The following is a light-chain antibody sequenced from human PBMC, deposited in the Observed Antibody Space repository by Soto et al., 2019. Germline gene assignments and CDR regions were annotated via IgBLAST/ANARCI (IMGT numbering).Light chain of an antibody. Sequence: QSVLTQPASVSGSPGQSITISCSGTRSDIGSYNYVAWYQQFPGKTPKILIYGVSNRPSGVSSRFSGSKSGNTASLTITGLQAEDEADYYCISYTGSSTSYVFGRGTKVTV. V-gene: IGLV2-14*01. CDR2: GVS. J-gene: IGLJ1*01. CDR3: ISYTGSSTSYV. CDR1: RSDIGSYNY.